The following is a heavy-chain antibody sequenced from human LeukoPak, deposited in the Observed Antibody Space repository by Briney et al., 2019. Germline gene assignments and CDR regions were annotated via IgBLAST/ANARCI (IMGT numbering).Heavy chain of an antibody. CDR3: ARGPHVLRYFDWLLRYYFGY. Sequence: PSQTLSLTCTVSGGSISSGDYYWSWIRQPPGKGLEWIGYIYYSGSTYYNPSLKSRVTISVDTSKNQFSLKLSSVTAADTAVYYCARGPHVLRYFDWLLRYYFGYWGQGTLVTVSS. CDR2: IYYSGST. J-gene: IGHJ4*02. CDR1: GGSISSGDYY. D-gene: IGHD3-9*01. V-gene: IGHV4-30-4*01.